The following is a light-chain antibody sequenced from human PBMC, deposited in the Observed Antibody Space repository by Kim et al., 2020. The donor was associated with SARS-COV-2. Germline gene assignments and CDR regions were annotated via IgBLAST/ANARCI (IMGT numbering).Light chain of an antibody. CDR2: WAS. CDR3: QQYFSAPYT. V-gene: IGKV4-1*01. Sequence: DIVMTQSPDSLAVSLGERATINCKASQSILPSFNNKNYLAWYQQKPRQPPNLLIYWASTRESGVPDRFSGSGSETDFTLTINNLQAEDVAVYYCQQYFSAPYTFGQGTKLEIK. CDR1: QSILPSFNNKNY. J-gene: IGKJ2*01.